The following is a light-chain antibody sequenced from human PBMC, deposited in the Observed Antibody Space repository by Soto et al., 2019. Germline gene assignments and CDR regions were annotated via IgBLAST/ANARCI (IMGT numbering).Light chain of an antibody. J-gene: IGKJ5*01. CDR3: QQYGSSPIT. CDR2: GAS. V-gene: IGKV3-20*01. Sequence: EIVLTQSPGTLSLSPGERATLSCRASQSVSRSYLTWYQQKPGQAPRLLIFGASSRATGIPDRFSGSGSGTDFTLTISRLEPEDFAVYYCQQYGSSPITFGQGTRLEIK. CDR1: QSVSRSY.